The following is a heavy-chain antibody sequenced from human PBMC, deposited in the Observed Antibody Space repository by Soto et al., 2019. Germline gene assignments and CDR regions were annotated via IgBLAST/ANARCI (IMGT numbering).Heavy chain of an antibody. CDR1: EFTGGSHY. CDR3: ARVYGDYDYYFDY. Sequence: GRLLRLSWAVFEFTGGSHYVSRISQAQGKGLEWVSVIYSGGSTYYADSVKGRFTISRDNSKNTLYLQMNSLRAEDTAVYYWARVYGDYDYYFDYWGQGTLVTVSS. J-gene: IGHJ4*02. V-gene: IGHV3-66*01. CDR2: IYSGGST. D-gene: IGHD4-17*01.